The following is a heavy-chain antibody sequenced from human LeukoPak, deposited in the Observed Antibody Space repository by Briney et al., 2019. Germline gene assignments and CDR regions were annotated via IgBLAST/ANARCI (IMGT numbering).Heavy chain of an antibody. CDR2: ISWNSGSI. D-gene: IGHD4-23*01. CDR1: GFTFDDYA. Sequence: PGGSLRLSCAASGFTFDDYAMPWVRQAPGKGLEWVSGISWNSGSIGYADSVKGRFTISRDNAKNSLYLQMNSLRAEDTALYYCAKDISSGNRYYFDYWGQGTLVTVSS. V-gene: IGHV3-9*01. J-gene: IGHJ4*02. CDR3: AKDISSGNRYYFDY.